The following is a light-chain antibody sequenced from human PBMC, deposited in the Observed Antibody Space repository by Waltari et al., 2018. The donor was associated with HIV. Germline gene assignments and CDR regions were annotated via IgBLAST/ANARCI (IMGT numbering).Light chain of an antibody. CDR2: QVS. J-gene: IGLJ2*01. V-gene: IGLV2-23*02. CDR1: SSDVGIYNL. Sequence: QSAPTQPASVSGSPGQSITISCTGTSSDVGIYNLVSWYQQYPGKAPKLMFYQVSERPSGVSPRFSGSKSGNTASLTISGLQAEDEADYYCCSYTSSSAYVIFGGGTKLIVL. CDR3: CSYTSSSAYVI.